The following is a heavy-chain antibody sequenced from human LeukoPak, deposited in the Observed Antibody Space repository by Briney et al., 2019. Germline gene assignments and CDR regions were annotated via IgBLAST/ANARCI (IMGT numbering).Heavy chain of an antibody. CDR1: GGSFSGYY. Sequence: PSETLSLTCAVYGGSFSGYYWSWIRQPPGKGLEWIGEINHSGTINYNPSPKSRVTISVDTSKNQFSLKLSSVTAADTAVYYCARGRLVVPAALYYYYGMDVWGQGTTVTVSS. CDR3: ARGRLVVPAALYYYYGMDV. V-gene: IGHV4-34*01. J-gene: IGHJ6*02. CDR2: INHSGTI. D-gene: IGHD2-2*01.